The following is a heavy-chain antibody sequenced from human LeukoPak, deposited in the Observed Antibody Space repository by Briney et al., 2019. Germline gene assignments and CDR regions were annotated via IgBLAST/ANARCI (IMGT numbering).Heavy chain of an antibody. CDR2: IYTSGST. CDR1: GGSISSGSYY. J-gene: IGHJ6*04. Sequence: SQTLSLTCTVSGGSISSGSYYWSWIRQPAGKGLEWIGRIYTSGSTNYNPSLKSRVTISVDTSKNQFSLKLSSVTAADTAVYYCARDIMDVWGKGTTVIVSS. V-gene: IGHV4-61*02. CDR3: ARDIMDV.